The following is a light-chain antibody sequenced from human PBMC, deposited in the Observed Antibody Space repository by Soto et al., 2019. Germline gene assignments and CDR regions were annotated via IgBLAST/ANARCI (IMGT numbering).Light chain of an antibody. Sequence: EIVLTQSPGTLSLSPGERATLSCRASQSVSSSYLAWYQQKPGQAPRLLMYGASSRAKGIPDRFSGSGSGTDFTLTIRRLEPEDFAVYFCQQHANSPYTFGQGTKLEIK. CDR1: QSVSSSY. V-gene: IGKV3-20*01. J-gene: IGKJ2*01. CDR2: GAS. CDR3: QQHANSPYT.